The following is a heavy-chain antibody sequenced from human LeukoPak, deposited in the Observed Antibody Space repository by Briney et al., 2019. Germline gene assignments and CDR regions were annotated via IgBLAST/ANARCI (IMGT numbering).Heavy chain of an antibody. Sequence: GEALKISCKGSGYSFTSYWIGWVRQLPGKGLEWMGIIYPCDSDTRYSPSFQGQVNISADKSISTAYSQWSSMKASDTAMYYCARAMGDRYYYDSSGYYDWFDPWGQGTLVTVSS. CDR3: ARAMGDRYYYDSSGYYDWFDP. D-gene: IGHD3-22*01. J-gene: IGHJ5*02. V-gene: IGHV5-51*01. CDR1: GYSFTSYW. CDR2: IYPCDSDT.